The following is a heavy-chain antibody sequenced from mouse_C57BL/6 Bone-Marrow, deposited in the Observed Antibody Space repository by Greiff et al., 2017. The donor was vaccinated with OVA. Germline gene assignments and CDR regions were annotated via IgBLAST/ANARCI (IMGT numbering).Heavy chain of an antibody. CDR1: GFTFSSYG. CDR3: ERLTIYYAGDY. V-gene: IGHV5-6*01. Sequence: EVKLMESGGDLVKPGGSLKLSCAASGFTFSSYGMSWVRQTPDKRLEWVATISSGGSYTYYPDSVKGRFTISRDNAKNTLYLQMSSLKSEDTAMYYCERLTIYYAGDYWGKGTSVTVSS. J-gene: IGHJ4*01. CDR2: ISSGGSYT.